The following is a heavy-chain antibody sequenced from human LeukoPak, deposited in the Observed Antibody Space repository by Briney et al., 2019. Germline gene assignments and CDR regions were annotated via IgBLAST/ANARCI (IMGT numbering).Heavy chain of an antibody. CDR3: AHFDTAMGGGHAFDI. CDR1: GYTFTSYG. V-gene: IGHV1-18*01. D-gene: IGHD5-18*01. J-gene: IGHJ3*02. CDR2: ISAYNGNT. Sequence: ASVKVSCKASGYTFTSYGISWVRQAPGQGLEWMGWISAYNGNTNYAQKLQGRVTMTTDTSTSTAYMELRSLRSDDTAVYYCAHFDTAMGGGHAFDIWGQGTMVTVSS.